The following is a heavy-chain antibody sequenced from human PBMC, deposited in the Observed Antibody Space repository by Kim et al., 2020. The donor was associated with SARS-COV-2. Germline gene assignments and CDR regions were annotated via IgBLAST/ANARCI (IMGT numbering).Heavy chain of an antibody. V-gene: IGHV3-15*01. Sequence: GGSLRLSCAASGFTFSNAWMNWVRQAPANGLEWVGRIITKTDGGTTDYAAPVKGRFTISRDDSKNTLYLQMNSLKTEDTAIYYCTTARGGHYWGQGTLVIVSS. J-gene: IGHJ4*02. D-gene: IGHD3-16*01. CDR2: IITKTDGGTT. CDR3: TTARGGHY. CDR1: GFTFSNAW.